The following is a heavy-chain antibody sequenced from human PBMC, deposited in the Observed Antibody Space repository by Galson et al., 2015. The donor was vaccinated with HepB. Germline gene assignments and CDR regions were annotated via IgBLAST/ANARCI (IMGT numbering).Heavy chain of an antibody. V-gene: IGHV1-18*01. CDR3: ARSTTPDYGDYYYYYYMDV. CDR2: ISAYNGNT. CDR1: GYTFTSYG. J-gene: IGHJ6*03. Sequence: SVKVSCKASGYTFTSYGISWVRQAPGQELEWMGWISAYNGNTNYAQKLQGRVTMTTDTSTSTAYMELRSLRSDDTAVYYCARSTTPDYGDYYYYYYMDVWGKGTTVTVSS. D-gene: IGHD4-17*01.